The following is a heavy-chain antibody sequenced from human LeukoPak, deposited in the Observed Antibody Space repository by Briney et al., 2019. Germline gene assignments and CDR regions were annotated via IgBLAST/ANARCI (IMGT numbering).Heavy chain of an antibody. CDR2: IYYSGST. J-gene: IGHJ3*02. CDR3: ARDTPNIPGAFDI. D-gene: IGHD2-8*01. V-gene: IGHV4-59*01. Sequence: SETLSLTCTVSGGSISSYYWSWIRQPPGKGLEWIGYIYYSGSTNYNPSLKSRVTISVDTSKNQFSLKLSSVTAADTAVYYCARDTPNIPGAFDILGQGTMVTVSS. CDR1: GGSISSYY.